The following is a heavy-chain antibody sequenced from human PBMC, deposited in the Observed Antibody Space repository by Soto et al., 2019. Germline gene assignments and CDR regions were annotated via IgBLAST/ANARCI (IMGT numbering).Heavy chain of an antibody. V-gene: IGHV4-59*08. CDR2: IYYSGST. J-gene: IGHJ4*02. CDR3: GRLVGNSWIDY. D-gene: IGHD6-13*01. CDR1: GGSISSYY. Sequence: SETLSLTCTVSGGSISSYYWSWIRQPPGKGLEWIGYIYYSGSTNYNPSLKSRVTISVDTSKNQFSLHLTSVTPEDTAVYYCGRLVGNSWIDYWGQGTLVTVSS.